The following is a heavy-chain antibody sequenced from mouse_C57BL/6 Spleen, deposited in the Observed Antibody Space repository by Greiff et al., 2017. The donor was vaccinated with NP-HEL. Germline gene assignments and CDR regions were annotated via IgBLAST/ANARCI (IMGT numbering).Heavy chain of an antibody. CDR2: IDPANVTP. CDR1: GFNIQNTY. Sequence: EVQLQQSVAELVRPGASVQLSCTASGFNIQNTYLPWVKPRPEQGLEWIGRIDPANVTPTYAPKFQGKATITADTSSNTAYLQLSSLTSEDTAIYYCARGWAYFAMDYWGQGTSVTVAS. V-gene: IGHV14-3*01. D-gene: IGHD3-3*01. J-gene: IGHJ4*01. CDR3: ARGWAYFAMDY.